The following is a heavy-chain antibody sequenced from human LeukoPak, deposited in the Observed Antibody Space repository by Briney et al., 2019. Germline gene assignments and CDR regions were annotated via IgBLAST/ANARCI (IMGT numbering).Heavy chain of an antibody. CDR2: ISSSSLYI. CDR1: GFTFSSYS. V-gene: IGHV3-21*01. J-gene: IGHJ4*02. Sequence: KPGGSLRLSCAASGFTFSSYSMNWVRQAPGKGLEWVSSISSSSLYIYYADSVKGRFTISRDNAKNSLYLQMNSLRAEDTAVYYCARGTLLMVRGVIIEDYFDYWGQGTLVTVSS. CDR3: ARGTLLMVRGVIIEDYFDY. D-gene: IGHD3-10*01.